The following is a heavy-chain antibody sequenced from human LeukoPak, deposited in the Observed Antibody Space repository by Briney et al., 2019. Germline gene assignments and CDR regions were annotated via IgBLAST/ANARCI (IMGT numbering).Heavy chain of an antibody. CDR1: GFTFSSYA. CDR3: AKDPDYDRTGYDPDY. V-gene: IGHV3-23*01. Sequence: GGSLRLSCGASGFTFSSYAMTWVRQAPGKGLDWVSAISGSGGSTYYADSVKGRFTISRDNSKDTLYLQMNSLRAEDTAVDYCAKDPDYDRTGYDPDYWGQGTLVTVSS. J-gene: IGHJ4*02. D-gene: IGHD3-22*01. CDR2: ISGSGGST.